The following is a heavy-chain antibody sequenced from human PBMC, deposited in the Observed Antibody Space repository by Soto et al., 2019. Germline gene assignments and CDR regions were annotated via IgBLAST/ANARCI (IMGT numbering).Heavy chain of an antibody. V-gene: IGHV1-69*01. CDR1: GGTFSSYA. Sequence: QVQLVRSGAEVKKPGSSVKVSCKASGGTFSSYAISWVRQAPGQGLEWMGGIIPIFGTANYAQKFQGRVTITADESTSTAYMELSSLRSEDTAVYYCAREVLAARILCNWFDPWGQGTLVTVSS. D-gene: IGHD6-6*01. CDR3: AREVLAARILCNWFDP. CDR2: IIPIFGTA. J-gene: IGHJ5*02.